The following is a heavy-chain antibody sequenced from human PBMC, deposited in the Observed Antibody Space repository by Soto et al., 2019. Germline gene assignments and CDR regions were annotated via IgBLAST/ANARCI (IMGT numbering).Heavy chain of an antibody. D-gene: IGHD6-13*01. CDR2: INQDGSEK. Sequence: EVQLVESGGGLVQPGGSLRLSCAASGCTFSSYWMSWVRQAPGKGLEWVANINQDGSEKFYVDSVKGRFTISRDNAKKSLYLQMNTLRVEDTAVYYCARDGSSSWYSYYYNGMDVWGQGTTVSVS. CDR1: GCTFSSYW. V-gene: IGHV3-7*05. J-gene: IGHJ6*01. CDR3: ARDGSSSWYSYYYNGMDV.